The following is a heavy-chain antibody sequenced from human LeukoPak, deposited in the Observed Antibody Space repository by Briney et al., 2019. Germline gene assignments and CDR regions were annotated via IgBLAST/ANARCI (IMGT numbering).Heavy chain of an antibody. CDR1: GFPLRSYE. Sequence: GSLRLSRAAPGFPLRSYEMNWGRQAPGKGLEWVSYISSGSTIYDADSVKGRFTISRDNAKNSLYLQMNSLRAEDTAVYYCVRESIAVAGAPFDYWGQGTLVTVSS. CDR3: VRESIAVAGAPFDY. D-gene: IGHD6-19*01. V-gene: IGHV3-48*03. J-gene: IGHJ4*02. CDR2: ISSGSTI.